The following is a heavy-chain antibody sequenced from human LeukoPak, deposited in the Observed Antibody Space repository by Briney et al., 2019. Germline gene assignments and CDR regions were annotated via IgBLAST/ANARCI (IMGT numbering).Heavy chain of an antibody. CDR1: GFTFTDYY. Sequence: SVKVSCKASGFTFTDYYMHWVRLAPGQGLEWMGGIIPIFGTANYAQKFQGRVTITTDESTSTAYMELSSLRSEDTAVYYCASKSRRPYCSSTSCYDWFDPWGQGTLVTVSS. J-gene: IGHJ5*02. D-gene: IGHD2-2*01. CDR2: IIPIFGTA. V-gene: IGHV1-69*05. CDR3: ASKSRRPYCSSTSCYDWFDP.